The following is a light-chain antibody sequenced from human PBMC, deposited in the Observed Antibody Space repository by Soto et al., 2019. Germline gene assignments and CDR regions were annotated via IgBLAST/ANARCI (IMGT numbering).Light chain of an antibody. V-gene: IGKV3-11*01. J-gene: IGKJ1*01. CDR2: EAS. CDR1: QSVSSY. CDR3: QQRSNWPWT. Sequence: EIVLTQSPATLSLSPGERATLSCRASQSVSSYLAWYQQKPGQAPRLLLYEASNMATVIPARFSGSGSGTGFKTGISSLQPEDFALYYGQQRSNWPWTFGQGTKVDIK.